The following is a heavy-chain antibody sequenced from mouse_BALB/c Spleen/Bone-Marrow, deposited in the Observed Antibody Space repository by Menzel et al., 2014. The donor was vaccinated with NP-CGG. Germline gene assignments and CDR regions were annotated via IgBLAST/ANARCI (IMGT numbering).Heavy chain of an antibody. CDR3: TNHYFDY. CDR2: IYPGSGST. J-gene: IGHJ2*01. Sequence: LQQSGSELVRPGASVKLSCKASGYTFTSYWMHWVKQRPGQGLEWIGNIYPGSGSTNYDEKFKSKATLTVDTSSSTAYMQLSSLTSEDSAVYYFTNHYFDYWGQGTPLTVSS. V-gene: IGHV1S22*01. CDR1: GYTFTSYW.